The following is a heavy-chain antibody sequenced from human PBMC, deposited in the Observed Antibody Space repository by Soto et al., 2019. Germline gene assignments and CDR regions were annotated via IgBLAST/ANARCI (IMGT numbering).Heavy chain of an antibody. J-gene: IGHJ4*02. D-gene: IGHD1-1*01. V-gene: IGHV3-21*01. CDR2: ISSDSTYT. CDR3: ASQELEPPPYFFDS. CDR1: GFTFPGSS. Sequence: GGSLRLSCAASGFTFPGSSMNWVRQAPGKGLEWVSSISSDSTYTYYADSVKGRFTISRDNAKNSLYLQMSSLRAEDTAVYYCASQELEPPPYFFDSSGQGTLVTVSS.